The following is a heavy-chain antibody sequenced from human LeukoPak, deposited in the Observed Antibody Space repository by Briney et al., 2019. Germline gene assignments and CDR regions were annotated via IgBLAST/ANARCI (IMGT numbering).Heavy chain of an antibody. D-gene: IGHD3-22*01. CDR2: IKHNGGEK. J-gene: IGHJ4*02. CDR3: ARDRGWRSSGYYLYHFDY. Sequence: GGSLRLSCVASGFTFTDYFMSWVRQAPGEGLEWVASIKHNGGEKYYVDSVKGRFTISRDNAKNSLYLEMSSLRVEDTAVYYCARDRGWRSSGYYLYHFDYWGQGTLVTFAS. V-gene: IGHV3-7*01. CDR1: GFTFTDYF.